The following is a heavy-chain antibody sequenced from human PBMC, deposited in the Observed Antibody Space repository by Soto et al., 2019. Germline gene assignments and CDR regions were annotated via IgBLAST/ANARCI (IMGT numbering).Heavy chain of an antibody. CDR3: SRGILG. CDR1: GGSINSGGYC. V-gene: IGHV4-31*03. CDR2: ISYGGST. D-gene: IGHD5-18*01. J-gene: IGHJ4*02. Sequence: QVQLQESGPGLVKPSQTLSLTCTVSGGSINSGGYCWSWIRQHPGKGLDWIGCISYGGSTSYNPSLKSRVTISVDTAKNQFSLQPTSVTAAYTAVYYCSRGILGWGQGALITVSS.